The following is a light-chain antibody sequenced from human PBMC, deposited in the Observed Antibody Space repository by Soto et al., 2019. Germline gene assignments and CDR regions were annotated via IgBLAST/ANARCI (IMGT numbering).Light chain of an antibody. CDR3: QQYNSYSPLT. Sequence: DIQMTQSPSTLSASVGDRVTITCRASQSISSWLAWYQQKPGKAPKLLIFDASSLESGVPSRFSGSGSGAEFTLTISSLQHDDSATYYCQQYNSYSPLTFGGGTKVDIK. J-gene: IGKJ4*01. V-gene: IGKV1-5*01. CDR2: DAS. CDR1: QSISSW.